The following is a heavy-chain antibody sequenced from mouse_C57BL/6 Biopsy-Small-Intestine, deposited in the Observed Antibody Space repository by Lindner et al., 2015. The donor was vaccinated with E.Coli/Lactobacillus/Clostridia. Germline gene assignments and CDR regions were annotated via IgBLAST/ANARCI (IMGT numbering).Heavy chain of an antibody. CDR3: ARDPHEFWSPYFFDS. CDR1: GHTFTYSY. Sequence: SVKVSCKAPGHTFTYSYFHWVRQAPGQGLEWMGWVSAYSGSTKYAQSFQDRVTMTTDTSTSTAYLELRSLRSDDTALYFCARDPHEFWSPYFFDSWGQGTLVTVSS. V-gene: IGHV1-84*02. D-gene: IGHD1-1*01. J-gene: IGHJ4*01. CDR2: VSAYSGST.